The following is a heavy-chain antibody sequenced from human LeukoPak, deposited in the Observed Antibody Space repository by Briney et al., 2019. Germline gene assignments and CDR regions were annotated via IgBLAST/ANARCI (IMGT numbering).Heavy chain of an antibody. CDR1: GYTFGNYW. CDR2: IYPGDSVT. Sequence: GESLKISCQGSGYTFGNYWIAWVRQMPGKGLESMGIIYPGDSVTRYSPSFQGQVTFSADKSISTAYLQWSSLKASDTAMYYCARLSDGYNDYWGQGTLVTVSS. J-gene: IGHJ4*02. D-gene: IGHD5-24*01. CDR3: ARLSDGYNDY. V-gene: IGHV5-51*01.